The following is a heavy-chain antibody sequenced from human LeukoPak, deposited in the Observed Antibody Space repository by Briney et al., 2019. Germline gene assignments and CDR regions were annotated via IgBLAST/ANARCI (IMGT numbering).Heavy chain of an antibody. V-gene: IGHV3-48*03. J-gene: IGHJ4*02. Sequence: GGSLRLSCAASGFTFSSYEKNWVRQAPGKGLEWVSYISSSGTTIYHADSVKGRFTISRDNAKNSLYLQMNSLRAEDAGLYYCAGGPTTGNLDYWGQGSLVTVSS. CDR1: GFTFSSYE. CDR2: ISSSGTTI. CDR3: AGGPTTGNLDY. D-gene: IGHD1-1*01.